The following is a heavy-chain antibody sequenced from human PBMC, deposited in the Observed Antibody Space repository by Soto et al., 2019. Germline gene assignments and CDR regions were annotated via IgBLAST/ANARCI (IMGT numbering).Heavy chain of an antibody. CDR3: ARDPRGYCSSTSCYGVGRRYYYCGMDV. CDR2: IIPIFGTA. Sequence: SVKVSCKASGGTFSSYAISWVRQAPGQGLEWMGGIIPIFGTANYAQKFQGRVTITADESTSTAYMELSSLRSEDTAVYYCARDPRGYCSSTSCYGVGRRYYYCGMDVWGQGTTVAVSS. CDR1: GGTFSSYA. D-gene: IGHD2-2*01. J-gene: IGHJ6*02. V-gene: IGHV1-69*13.